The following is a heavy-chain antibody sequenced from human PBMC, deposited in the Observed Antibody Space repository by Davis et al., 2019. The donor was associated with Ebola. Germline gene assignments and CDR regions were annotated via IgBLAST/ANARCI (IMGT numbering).Heavy chain of an antibody. V-gene: IGHV3-23*01. CDR2: ISGSGGST. CDR3: AKDPYCISSSCPRDC. Sequence: PGGSLRLSCEVSGFTFSDYYMSWIRQAPGKGLEWVSGISGSGGSTYYTDSVKGRFTVSRDNSKNTLYLQMNSLRAEDTAVYYCAKDPYCISSSCPRDCWGQGTLVTVSS. J-gene: IGHJ4*02. CDR1: GFTFSDYY. D-gene: IGHD2-2*01.